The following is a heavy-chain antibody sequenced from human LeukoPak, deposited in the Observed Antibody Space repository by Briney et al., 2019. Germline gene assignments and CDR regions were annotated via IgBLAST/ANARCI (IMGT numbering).Heavy chain of an antibody. CDR2: IYHSGST. CDR1: GGSISSYY. Sequence: SETLSLTCTVSGGSISSYYWSWIRQPPGKGLEWIGYIYHSGSTYYNPSRTSRVPISVDRSRNQFSLKLSSVTAADTAVYYCARDSGKIGGSYYYFDYWGQGTLVTVSS. J-gene: IGHJ4*02. V-gene: IGHV4-59*12. CDR3: ARDSGKIGGSYYYFDY. D-gene: IGHD1-26*01.